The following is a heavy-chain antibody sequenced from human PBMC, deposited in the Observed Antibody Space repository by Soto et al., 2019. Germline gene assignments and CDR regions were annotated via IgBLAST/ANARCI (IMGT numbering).Heavy chain of an antibody. CDR2: ISWNSGSI. V-gene: IGHV3-9*01. Sequence: PGGSLRLSCAASGFTFDDYAMHWVRQAPGKGLEWVSGISWNSGSIGYADSVKGRFTISRDNAKNSLYLRMNSLRAEDTALYYCAKDMAVAGIEGNFDYWGQGTLVTVSS. D-gene: IGHD6-19*01. CDR3: AKDMAVAGIEGNFDY. CDR1: GFTFDDYA. J-gene: IGHJ4*02.